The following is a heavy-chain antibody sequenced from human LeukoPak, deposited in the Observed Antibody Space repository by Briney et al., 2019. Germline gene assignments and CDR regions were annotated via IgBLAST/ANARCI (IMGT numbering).Heavy chain of an antibody. Sequence: AASVKVSCKASGYTFTSDYMHWGRQAPGQGREGVGRMGPHTGGTYYAQKFQGRVTLTSDASIDTAYMDLSRLRSDDTAFYYCTRDLTISGPIGYWGQETLVTVSS. J-gene: IGHJ4*02. CDR2: MGPHTGGT. CDR1: GYTFTSDY. V-gene: IGHV1-2*06. CDR3: TRDLTISGPIGY. D-gene: IGHD3-9*01.